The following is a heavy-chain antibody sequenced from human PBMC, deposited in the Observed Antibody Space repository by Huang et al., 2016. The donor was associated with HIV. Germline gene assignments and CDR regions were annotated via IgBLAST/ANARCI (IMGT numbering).Heavy chain of an antibody. Sequence: QLQLQESGPGQVKPSETLSLTCTVSGDFISSTNYYWGWIRQSPGKGLEWVGSVYQSGSTNSNPSRKSRFTLSVDTSRNQFSLRLNSVTAADTAVYYCASQHIGAAATWFWGRGTQVAVSS. J-gene: IGHJ4*02. CDR2: VYQSGST. V-gene: IGHV4-39*01. CDR3: ASQHIGAAATWF. D-gene: IGHD6-13*01. CDR1: GDFISSTNYY.